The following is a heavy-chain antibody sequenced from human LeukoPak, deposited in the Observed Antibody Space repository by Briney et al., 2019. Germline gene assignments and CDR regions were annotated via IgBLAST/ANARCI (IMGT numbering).Heavy chain of an antibody. D-gene: IGHD3-3*01. V-gene: IGHV4-34*01. J-gene: IGHJ4*02. CDR1: GGSFSGYY. Sequence: SETLSLTCAVYGGSFSGYYWSWIRQPPGKGLEWIGEINHSGSTNYNPSLKSRVTISVDTSKNQFSLKLSSVTAADTAVYYCARGHRSAILEWLDFDYWGQGTLVTVSS. CDR2: INHSGST. CDR3: ARGHRSAILEWLDFDY.